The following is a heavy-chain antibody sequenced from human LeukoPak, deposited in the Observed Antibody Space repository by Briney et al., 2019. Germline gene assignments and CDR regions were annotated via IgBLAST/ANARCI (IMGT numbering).Heavy chain of an antibody. V-gene: IGHV3-30*18. CDR3: AKDLGYCSSTSCYAPDIYYYYGMDV. J-gene: IGHJ6*04. Sequence: GGSLRLSCAASGFTFSSYGMHWVRQAPGKGLGWVAVISYDGSNKHYADSVKGRFTISRDNSKNTLYLQMNSLRAEDTAVYYCAKDLGYCSSTSCYAPDIYYYYGMDVWGKGTTVTVSS. D-gene: IGHD2-2*01. CDR2: ISYDGSNK. CDR1: GFTFSSYG.